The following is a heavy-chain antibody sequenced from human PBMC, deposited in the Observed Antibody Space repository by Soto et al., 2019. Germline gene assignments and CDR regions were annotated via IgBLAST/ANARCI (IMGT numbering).Heavy chain of an antibody. D-gene: IGHD3-22*01. CDR3: ARMGYDSSGYYSSSYWYFDL. CDR2: IIPILGIA. CDR1: GGTFSSYT. V-gene: IGHV1-69*02. J-gene: IGHJ2*01. Sequence: QVQLVQSGAEVKKPGSSVKVSCKASGGTFSSYTISWVRQAPGQGLEWMGRIIPILGIANYAQKFQGRVTIPAEKSTGKAYMELSSLRSEDTAVYYCARMGYDSSGYYSSSYWYFDLWGRGTLVTVSS.